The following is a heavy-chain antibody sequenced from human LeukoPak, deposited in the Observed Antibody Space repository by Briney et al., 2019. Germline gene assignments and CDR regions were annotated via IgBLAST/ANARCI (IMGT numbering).Heavy chain of an antibody. J-gene: IGHJ6*02. CDR1: GFTFGSYA. CDR3: ATDRVYYGMDV. V-gene: IGHV3-23*01. Sequence: SGGSLRLSCAASGFTFGSYAMTWVRQAPGKGLEWVSGIAGNGGSTYYADSVKGRFTISRDNSQNTLYLEMNSLRAEDTAVYYCATDRVYYGMDVWGQGTTVTVSS. D-gene: IGHD1-1*01. CDR2: IAGNGGST.